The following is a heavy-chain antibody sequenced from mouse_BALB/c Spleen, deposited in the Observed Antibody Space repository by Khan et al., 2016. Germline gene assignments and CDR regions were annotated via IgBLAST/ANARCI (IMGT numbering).Heavy chain of an antibody. CDR1: GFSIIAYG. D-gene: IGHD2-2*01. Sequence: QVQLKESGPGLVAPSQSLSITCTVSGFSIIAYGVNWVRQPPGKGLEWLGMIWGDGSTDYNSALKSRLNITKDNSKSQVFLIMNSLQTDDTAKYYCARDGWGYYAMDYWGQGTSVTVTS. CDR2: IWGDGST. V-gene: IGHV2-6-7*01. J-gene: IGHJ4*01. CDR3: ARDGWGYYAMDY.